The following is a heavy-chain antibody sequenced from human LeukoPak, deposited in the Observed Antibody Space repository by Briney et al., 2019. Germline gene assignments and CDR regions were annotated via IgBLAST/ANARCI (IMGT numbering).Heavy chain of an antibody. V-gene: IGHV4-30-4*01. Sequence: SETLSLTCTVSGGSISSGDYYWSWSRQPPGKGLEWIGYIYYSGSTYYNPSLKSRVTISVDTSKNQFSLKLSSVTAADTAVYYCARGQIVVVVAAPAFDPWGQGTLVTVSS. J-gene: IGHJ5*02. CDR1: GGSISSGDYY. CDR2: IYYSGST. D-gene: IGHD2-15*01. CDR3: ARGQIVVVVAAPAFDP.